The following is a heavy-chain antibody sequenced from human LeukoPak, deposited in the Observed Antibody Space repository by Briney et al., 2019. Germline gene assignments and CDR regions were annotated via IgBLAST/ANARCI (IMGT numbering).Heavy chain of an antibody. CDR3: ARDPPTTGYYYMDV. Sequence: ASVKVSCKASGYTFTGYYMHWVRQAPGQGLEWMGWINPNSGGTNYAQKFQGRVTMTRDTSISTAYMELSRLRSDDTAVYYCARDPPTTGYYYMDVWGKGTTVTGSS. J-gene: IGHJ6*03. D-gene: IGHD1-26*01. CDR2: INPNSGGT. CDR1: GYTFTGYY. V-gene: IGHV1-2*02.